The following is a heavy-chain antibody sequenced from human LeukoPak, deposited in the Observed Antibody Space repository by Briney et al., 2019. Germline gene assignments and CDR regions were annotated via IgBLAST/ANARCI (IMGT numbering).Heavy chain of an antibody. Sequence: SETPSLTCAVHGGSFSGYYWSWIRQPPGKGLEWIGYIYYSGSTNYNPSLKSRVTISVDTSKNQFSLKLSSVTAADTAVYYCARHPNYYGSGSYYNAWFDPWGQGTLVTVSS. V-gene: IGHV4-59*08. J-gene: IGHJ5*02. CDR2: IYYSGST. CDR3: ARHPNYYGSGSYYNAWFDP. CDR1: GGSFSGYY. D-gene: IGHD3-10*01.